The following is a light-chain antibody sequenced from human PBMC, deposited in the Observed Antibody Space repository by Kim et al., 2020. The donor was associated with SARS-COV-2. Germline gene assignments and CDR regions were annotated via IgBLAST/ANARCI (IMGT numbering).Light chain of an antibody. CDR2: QDN. CDR1: KLGDKF. V-gene: IGLV3-1*01. J-gene: IGLJ2*01. CDR3: QAWDSSTAV. Sequence: VPPGQTASITCSGDKLGDKFACWYQQKPGQSPVLVIYQDNKRPSGIPERFSGSNSGNTATLTISGTQAMDEADYYCQAWDSSTAVFGGGTQLTVL.